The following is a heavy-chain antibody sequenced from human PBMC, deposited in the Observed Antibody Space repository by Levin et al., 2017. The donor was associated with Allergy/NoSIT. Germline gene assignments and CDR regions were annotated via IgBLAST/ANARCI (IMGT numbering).Heavy chain of an antibody. CDR2: VSGDGLLT. CDR3: AKTGGYISAGFDA. Sequence: GGSLLSCAASGFTISDYAMAWVRQAPGKGLDWVSGVSGDGLLTYYVDSVKGRFTISRDKSKNTLYLQMSSLRTEDTAFYSCAKTGGYISAGFDAWGQGTLVTVAS. CDR1: GFTISDYA. J-gene: IGHJ4*02. D-gene: IGHD5-18*01. V-gene: IGHV3-23*01.